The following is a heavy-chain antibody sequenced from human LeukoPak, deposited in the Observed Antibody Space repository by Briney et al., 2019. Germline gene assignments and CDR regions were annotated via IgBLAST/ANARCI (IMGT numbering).Heavy chain of an antibody. CDR2: ISYDGSNK. D-gene: IGHD1-26*01. CDR1: GFTFSSYG. Sequence: GGSLRLSCAASGFTFSSYGMHWVRQAPGKGLEGVAVISYDGSNKYYADSVKGRFTISRDNSKNTLYLQMNSLRAEDTAVYYCAKDRGRGSYYSVDYWGQGTLVTVSS. CDR3: AKDRGRGSYYSVDY. V-gene: IGHV3-30*18. J-gene: IGHJ4*02.